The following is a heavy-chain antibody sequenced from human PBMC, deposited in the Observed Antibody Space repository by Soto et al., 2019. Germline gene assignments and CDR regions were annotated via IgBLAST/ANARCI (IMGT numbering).Heavy chain of an antibody. J-gene: IGHJ4*02. CDR1: GFTVRTND. D-gene: IGHD6-19*01. CDR2: IHRVENSKYSDST. CDR3: ARDGSGPFDY. Sequence: EVQLVESGGGLIQAGGSLRLSCAASGFTVRTNDRSWVRRAPGKGLKWIALIHRVENSKYSDSTYYADSVRDRFTISRDNSKNTVDLQMNDLSAEDTAMYYCARDGSGPFDYWGQGSLVTVSS. V-gene: IGHV3-66*01.